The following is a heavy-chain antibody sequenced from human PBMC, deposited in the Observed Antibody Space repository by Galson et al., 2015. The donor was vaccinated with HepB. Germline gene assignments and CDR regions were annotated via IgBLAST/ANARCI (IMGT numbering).Heavy chain of an antibody. CDR2: INHSGST. CDR3: ARGRYSYGYYYGMDV. CDR1: GGSFSGYY. V-gene: IGHV4-34*01. D-gene: IGHD5-18*01. J-gene: IGHJ6*02. Sequence: ETLSLTCAVYGGSFSGYYWSWIRQPPGKGLEWIGEINHSGSTNYNPSLKSRVTISVDTSKNQFSLKLSSVTAADTAVYYCARGRYSYGYYYGMDVWGQGTTVTVSS.